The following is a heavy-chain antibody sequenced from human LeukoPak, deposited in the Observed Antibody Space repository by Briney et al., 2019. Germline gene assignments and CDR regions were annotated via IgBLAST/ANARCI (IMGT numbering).Heavy chain of an antibody. D-gene: IGHD6-13*01. Sequence: GGSLRLSCAASGFTFSSYSMNWVRQAPGKGLEWVSSISSSSSYIYYADSVKGRFTISRDNSKNTLYLQMNSLRAEDTAVYYCAKAGQQLVPIDAFDIWGQGTMVTVSS. CDR2: ISSSSSYI. CDR1: GFTFSSYS. CDR3: AKAGQQLVPIDAFDI. J-gene: IGHJ3*02. V-gene: IGHV3-21*04.